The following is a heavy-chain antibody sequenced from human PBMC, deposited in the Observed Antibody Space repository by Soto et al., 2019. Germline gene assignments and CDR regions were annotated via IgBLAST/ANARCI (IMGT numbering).Heavy chain of an antibody. J-gene: IGHJ5*02. CDR1: GFAISRGYY. Sequence: SETLSLTCSVSGFAISRGYYWSWVRQPPGKGLEWIGSIYPSVSSYHNPSLATRLGLSIDASKNQFTLNLTSVTAADTALYFYARRRGRCSDGVCYSWWFDPWGQGTRVTVSS. CDR2: IYPSVSS. CDR3: ARRRGRCSDGVCYSWWFDP. V-gene: IGHV4-38-2*02. D-gene: IGHD2-8*01.